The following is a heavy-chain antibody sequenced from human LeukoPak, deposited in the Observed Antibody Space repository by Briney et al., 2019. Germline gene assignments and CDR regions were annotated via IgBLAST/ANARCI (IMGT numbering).Heavy chain of an antibody. J-gene: IGHJ4*02. V-gene: IGHV4-59*13. CDR2: IAFSGST. CDR3: ASGYSSSWYFGY. CDR1: GGSISPFY. Sequence: PSETLSLTCTVSGGSISPFYWSWIRQPPGKGLEWIGYIAFSGSTNYNPSLKSRVTISVDTSKNQFSLKLSSVTAADTAVYYCASGYSSSWYFGYWGQGTLVTVSS. D-gene: IGHD6-13*01.